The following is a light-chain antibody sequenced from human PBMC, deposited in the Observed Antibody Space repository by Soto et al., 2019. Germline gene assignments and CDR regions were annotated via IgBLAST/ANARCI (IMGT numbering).Light chain of an antibody. CDR3: QQYGSSGT. CDR1: QTISSW. CDR2: KAS. Sequence: DIPMTQSPSTLSGSVGDRVTITCRASQTISSWLAWYQQKPGKAPKLLIYKASTLKSGVPSRFSGSGSGTDFTLTISRLEPEDFAVYYCQQYGSSGTFGQGTKVDI. V-gene: IGKV1-5*03. J-gene: IGKJ1*01.